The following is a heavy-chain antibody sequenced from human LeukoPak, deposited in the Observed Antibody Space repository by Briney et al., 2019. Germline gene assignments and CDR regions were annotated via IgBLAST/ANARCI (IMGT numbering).Heavy chain of an antibody. D-gene: IGHD3-10*01. CDR3: ASGLSY. V-gene: IGHV3-30*01. J-gene: IGHJ4*02. Sequence: GRSLGLSCATSGFNFNTHPMHWVRQAPGEGLEWVAVISYDGSNKQYGDSVKGRFTISRGNPKNTLYLEMNRLRVEDTAVYYCASGLSYWGPGTLVTVS. CDR1: GFNFNTHP. CDR2: ISYDGSNK.